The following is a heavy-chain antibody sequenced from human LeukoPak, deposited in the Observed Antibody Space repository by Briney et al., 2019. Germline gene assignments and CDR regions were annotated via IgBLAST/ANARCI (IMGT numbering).Heavy chain of an antibody. CDR3: ARELEIAVAGTLGY. J-gene: IGHJ4*02. CDR1: GFTFSSYA. Sequence: GGSLRLSCAASGFTFSSYAMHWVRQAPGKGLEWVAVIWYDGSNKYYADSVKGRFTISRDHSKNTRYLQMKSLRAEETAVYYCARELEIAVAGTLGYWGQGTLVTVSS. CDR2: IWYDGSNK. D-gene: IGHD6-19*01. V-gene: IGHV3-33*01.